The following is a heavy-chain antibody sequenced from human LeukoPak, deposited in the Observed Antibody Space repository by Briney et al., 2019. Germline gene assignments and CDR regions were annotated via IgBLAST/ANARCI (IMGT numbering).Heavy chain of an antibody. V-gene: IGHV4-61*01. D-gene: IGHD6-19*01. CDR3: ARAGSGWYKDY. Sequence: PSETLSLTCTVSGVSVSSGSYYWSWLRQPPGKGLEWIGYIYYSRSTNYNPSLKSRVTISVDTSKNQFSLKLSSVTAADTAVYYCARAGSGWYKDYWGQGTLVTVSS. CDR1: GVSVSSGSYY. CDR2: IYYSRST. J-gene: IGHJ4*02.